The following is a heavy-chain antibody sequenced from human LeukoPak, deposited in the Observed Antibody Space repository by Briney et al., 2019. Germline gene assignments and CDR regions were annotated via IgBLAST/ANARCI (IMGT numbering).Heavy chain of an antibody. V-gene: IGHV3-21*01. CDR2: ISSSSDYI. CDR1: GFTFSGYT. J-gene: IGHJ6*02. Sequence: PGGSLRLSCAASGFTFSGYTVNWVRQAPGKGLEWVSSISSSSDYIYYADSVQGRFTISRDNAKNSLYLQMNSLRAEDTAVYYCARDYSLTAMDVWGQGTTVTVSS. D-gene: IGHD2-15*01. CDR3: ARDYSLTAMDV.